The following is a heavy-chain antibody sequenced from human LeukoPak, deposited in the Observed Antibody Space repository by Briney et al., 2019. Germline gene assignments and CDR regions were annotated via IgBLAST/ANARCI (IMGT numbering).Heavy chain of an antibody. D-gene: IGHD3-22*01. V-gene: IGHV1-8*01. CDR2: MNPNSGNT. CDR1: GYTFTSYD. J-gene: IGHJ4*02. CDR3: ARGGGYYDSSGYYDFDY. Sequence: GASVKVSCKAYGYTFTSYDINWVRQATGQGLEWMGWMNPNSGNTGYAQKFQGRVTMTRNTSISTAYMELSSLRSGDTAVYYCARGGGYYDSSGYYDFDYWGQGTLVTVSS.